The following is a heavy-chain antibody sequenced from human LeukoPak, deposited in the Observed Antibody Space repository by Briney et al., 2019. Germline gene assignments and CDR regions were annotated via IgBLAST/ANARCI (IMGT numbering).Heavy chain of an antibody. CDR2: MNPNSGNT. Sequence: GASVKVSYKASGYTFTSYDINWVRQATGQGLEWMGWMNPNSGNTGYAQKFQGRVTMTRNTSISTAYMELSSLRSEDTAVYYCARRKDRELLSSEWLFDYWGQGTLVTVSS. D-gene: IGHD2-2*01. V-gene: IGHV1-8*01. CDR1: GYTFTSYD. J-gene: IGHJ4*02. CDR3: ARRKDRELLSSEWLFDY.